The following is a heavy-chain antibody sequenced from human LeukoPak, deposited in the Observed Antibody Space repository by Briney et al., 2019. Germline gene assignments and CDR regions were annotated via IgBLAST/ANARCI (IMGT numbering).Heavy chain of an antibody. CDR2: INPNSGGT. V-gene: IGHV1-2*02. D-gene: IGHD2-2*01. CDR3: ARDLGCSTSCYSGP. Sequence: ASVKVSCKASGYTFTGYYMHWVRQAPGQGLEWMGWINPNSGGTNYAQKFQGRVTTTRDTSISTAYMELSRLRSDDTAVYYCARDLGCSTSCYSGPWGQGTLVTVSS. J-gene: IGHJ5*02. CDR1: GYTFTGYY.